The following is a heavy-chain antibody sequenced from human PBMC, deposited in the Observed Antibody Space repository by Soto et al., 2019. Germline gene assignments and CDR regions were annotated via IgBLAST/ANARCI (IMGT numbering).Heavy chain of an antibody. CDR2: ISAYNGNT. CDR1: GYTFTSYG. J-gene: IGHJ4*02. D-gene: IGHD6-19*01. CDR3: ARDRKSGQGPYSSGWYFY. Sequence: QVQLVQSGAEVKKPGASVKVSCKASGYTFTSYGISWVRQAPGQGLEWMGWISAYNGNTNYAQKLQGRVTMTTDTSTSTAYIELRSLRSDDTAVYYCARDRKSGQGPYSSGWYFYWGQGTLVTVSS. V-gene: IGHV1-18*01.